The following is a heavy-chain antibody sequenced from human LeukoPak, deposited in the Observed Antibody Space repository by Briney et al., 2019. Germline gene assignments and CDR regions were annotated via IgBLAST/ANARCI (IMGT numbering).Heavy chain of an antibody. D-gene: IGHD3-22*01. J-gene: IGHJ4*02. Sequence: SQTLSLTCNVSGGSIRSGSYYWSWIRQPAGKGLEWIGRIETSGSINYNPSLKSRVTISVDTSKNQFSLNLSSVTAADTAVYYCERASRDSSGYYYGFDSWGQGTLVTVSS. CDR3: ERASRDSSGYYYGFDS. CDR2: IETSGSI. V-gene: IGHV4-61*02. CDR1: GGSIRSGSYY.